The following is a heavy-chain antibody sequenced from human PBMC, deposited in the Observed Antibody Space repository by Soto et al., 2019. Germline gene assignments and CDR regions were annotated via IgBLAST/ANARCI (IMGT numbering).Heavy chain of an antibody. V-gene: IGHV3-21*01. CDR1: GFTFSSYS. CDR3: ARSTQTYGIVVVVAAPLDY. D-gene: IGHD2-15*01. J-gene: IGHJ4*02. CDR2: ISSSSSYI. Sequence: EVQLVESGGGLVKPGGSLRLSCAASGFTFSSYSMNWVRQAPGKGLEWVSSISSSSSYIYYADSVKGRFTISRDNAKNSLYLQMNSLRAEDTAVYYCARSTQTYGIVVVVAAPLDYWGQGTLVTVFS.